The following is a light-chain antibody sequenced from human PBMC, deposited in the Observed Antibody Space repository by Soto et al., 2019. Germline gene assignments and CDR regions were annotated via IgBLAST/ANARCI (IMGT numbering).Light chain of an antibody. CDR2: DAS. V-gene: IGKV3-20*01. CDR1: QSISSN. Sequence: EIVMTQSPATLSVSPGERATLSCRASQSISSNLAWYQQKPGQAPRLLVDDASSRAAGIPDRFSGSGSGTDFTLTISRLEPEDFAVYYCQQCATSPRTFGQGTKVEIK. J-gene: IGKJ1*01. CDR3: QQCATSPRT.